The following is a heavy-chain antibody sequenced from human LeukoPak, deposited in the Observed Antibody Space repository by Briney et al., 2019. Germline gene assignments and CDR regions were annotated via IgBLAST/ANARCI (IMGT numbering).Heavy chain of an antibody. J-gene: IGHJ6*02. CDR3: ARDNATGTLYYYYGMDV. Sequence: PVKLSCTASGGTFSSYAISWVRQAPGQGLEWMGGIIPIFGTANYAQKFQGRVTITADESTSTAYMELSSLRSEDTAVYYCARDNATGTLYYYYGMDVWGQEATVTGSS. D-gene: IGHD1-1*01. CDR1: GGTFSSYA. CDR2: IIPIFGTA. V-gene: IGHV1-69*13.